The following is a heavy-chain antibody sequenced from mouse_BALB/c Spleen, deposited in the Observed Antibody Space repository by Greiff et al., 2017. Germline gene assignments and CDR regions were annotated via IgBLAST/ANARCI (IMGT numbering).Heavy chain of an antibody. V-gene: IGHV5-17*02. CDR1: GFTFSSFG. CDR3: ARDWVDY. CDR2: ISSGSSTI. Sequence: EVQLVESGGGLVQPGGSRKLSCAASGFTFSSFGMHWVRQAPEKGLEWVAYISSGSSTIYYADTVKGRFTISRDNPKNTLFLQMTSLRSEDTAMYYCARDWVDYWGQGTTLTVSS. J-gene: IGHJ2*01. D-gene: IGHD4-1*01.